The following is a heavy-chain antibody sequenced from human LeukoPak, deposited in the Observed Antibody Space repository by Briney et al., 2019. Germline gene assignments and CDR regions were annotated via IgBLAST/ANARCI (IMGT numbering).Heavy chain of an antibody. D-gene: IGHD4-17*01. V-gene: IGHV1-2*02. CDR3: ALRRQSGAFFDF. J-gene: IGHJ4*02. CDR2: INPNIGVT. CDR1: GYNYIDYN. Sequence: ASVKVSCKACGYNYIDYNIHWVRRVPGQGLEWMAWINPNIGVTNFVPKFQGRVSLTRDPSIRAASIELSSLRSDDTAVYYCALRRQSGAFFDFWAQGTLITVSS.